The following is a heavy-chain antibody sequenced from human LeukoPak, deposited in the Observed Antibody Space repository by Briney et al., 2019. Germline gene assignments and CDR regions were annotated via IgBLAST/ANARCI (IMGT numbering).Heavy chain of an antibody. J-gene: IGHJ6*02. Sequence: PGGSLRLSCAASGFTFNTYWMHWVRQAPGEGLVWVSRIVGDGSSTTYADSVKGRFTISRDNAKNTLYLQMNSLRAEDTAVYYCAGDSRYGMDVWGQGTTVTVS. CDR2: IVGDGSST. CDR1: GFTFNTYW. V-gene: IGHV3-74*01. CDR3: AGDSRYGMDV.